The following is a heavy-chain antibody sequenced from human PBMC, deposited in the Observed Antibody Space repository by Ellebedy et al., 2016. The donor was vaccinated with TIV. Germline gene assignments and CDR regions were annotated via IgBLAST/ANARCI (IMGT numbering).Heavy chain of an antibody. J-gene: IGHJ4*02. CDR3: ARDLGSGVYPGH. CDR1: GGSISGTYTSYY. CDR2: IYDSGRT. Sequence: GSLRLXCNVSGGSISGTYTSYYWGWVRQPPGKGLEWIGSIYDSGRTHYNPSLKSRVTMSIDESNNGFSLELTSVTAADTAVYYCARDLGSGVYPGHWGQGTLVTVSS. D-gene: IGHD6-13*01. V-gene: IGHV4-39*07.